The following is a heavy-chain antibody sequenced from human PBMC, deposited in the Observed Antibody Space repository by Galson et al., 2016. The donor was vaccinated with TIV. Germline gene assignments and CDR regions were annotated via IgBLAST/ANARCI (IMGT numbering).Heavy chain of an antibody. D-gene: IGHD2-21*02. CDR3: AKEQFYCGDGYVVDF. CDR1: GFTFDDYG. J-gene: IGHJ4*02. V-gene: IGHV3-9*01. CDR2: INWDRVGI. Sequence: SLRLSCAASGFTFDDYGMHWVRQPPGKGLEWVSGINWDRVGIDYVDSVKGRFTISRDNAKNSLYLQMNSLRDDDTALYFCAKEQFYCGDGYVVDFWGQGALVTVPS.